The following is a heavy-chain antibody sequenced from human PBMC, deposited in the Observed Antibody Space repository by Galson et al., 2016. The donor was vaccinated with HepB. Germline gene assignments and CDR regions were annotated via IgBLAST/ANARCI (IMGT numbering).Heavy chain of an antibody. V-gene: IGHV3-53*01. CDR2: IYSGGST. Sequence: SLRLSCAASGFTVSSNYMSWVRQAPGKGLEWVSVIYSGGSTYYADSVEGRLTISRDNSKNTLYLQMNSLRAEDTAVYYCARDSGSRPGSGGFGYWGQGTLVTVSS. CDR3: ARDSGSRPGSGGFGY. D-gene: IGHD2-2*01. J-gene: IGHJ4*02. CDR1: GFTVSSNY.